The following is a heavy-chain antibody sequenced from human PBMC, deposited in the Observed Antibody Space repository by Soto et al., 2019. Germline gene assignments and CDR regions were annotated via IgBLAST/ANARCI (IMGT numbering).Heavy chain of an antibody. J-gene: IGHJ4*02. CDR1: GYTFTSYG. CDR2: ISVYNGGT. CDR3: ARSHDYGDYGRY. D-gene: IGHD4-17*01. Sequence: ASVKVSCKASGYTFTSYGISWVRQAPGQGLEWVGWISVYNGGTNYAQKLQGRVTMTTDTSTSTAYMELRSLRSDDTAVYYCARSHDYGDYGRYWGQGTLVTVSS. V-gene: IGHV1-18*01.